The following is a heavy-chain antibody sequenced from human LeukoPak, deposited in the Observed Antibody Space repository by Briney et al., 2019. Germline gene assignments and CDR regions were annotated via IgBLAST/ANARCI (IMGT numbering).Heavy chain of an antibody. J-gene: IGHJ4*02. CDR3: ATLRGGNSQRGDY. D-gene: IGHD4-23*01. V-gene: IGHV1-69*01. CDR2: IIPIFGTA. CDR1: GGTFSSYA. Sequence: GASVKVSCKASGGTFSSYAISWVRQAPGQGLEWMGGIIPIFGTANYAQKFQGRVTITADESTSTAYMELSSLRSEDTAVYYCATLRGGNSQRGDYWGQGTLATVSS.